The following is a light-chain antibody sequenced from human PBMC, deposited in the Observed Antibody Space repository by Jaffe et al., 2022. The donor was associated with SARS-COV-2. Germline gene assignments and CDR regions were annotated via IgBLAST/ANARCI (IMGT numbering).Light chain of an antibody. CDR1: SSYIGTGND. Sequence: QSVLTQPPSVSGAPGQRVTISCTGSSSYIGTGNDVHWYQHLPGTAPKLIIYSNNNRPSGVPDRFSGSKSGTSASLAISGLQAEDEADYYCQSYDSSLTGPYVFGTGTRVTVL. J-gene: IGLJ1*01. CDR3: QSYDSSLTGPYV. V-gene: IGLV1-40*01. CDR2: SNN.